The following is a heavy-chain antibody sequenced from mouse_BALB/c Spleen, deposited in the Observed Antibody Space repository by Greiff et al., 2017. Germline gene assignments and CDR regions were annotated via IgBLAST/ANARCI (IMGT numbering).Heavy chain of an antibody. CDR2: IFPGSGNT. Sequence: QVQLKESGPELVKPGASVKISCKASGYSFTSYYIHWVKQRPGQGLEWIGWIFPGSGNTKYNEKFKGKATLTADTSSSTAYMQLSSLTSEDSAVYFCARSPGYNYAMDYWGQGTSVTVSS. CDR1: GYSFTSYY. D-gene: IGHD3-1*01. J-gene: IGHJ4*01. V-gene: IGHV1-66*01. CDR3: ARSPGYNYAMDY.